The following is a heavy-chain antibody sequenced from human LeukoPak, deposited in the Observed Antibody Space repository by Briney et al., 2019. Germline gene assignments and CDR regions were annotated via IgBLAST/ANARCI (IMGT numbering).Heavy chain of an antibody. CDR3: ARDPDGGDGYNGAFDI. J-gene: IGHJ3*02. V-gene: IGHV6-1*01. CDR1: GDSFSSNNAA. CDR2: TYYRSKWYH. Sequence: SQTLSLTCAISGDSFSSNNAAWNWIRQSPSRGLEWLGRTYYRSKWYHDYAVSVISRITINSDTSKNQFSLQLNSVTPEDTAVYYCARDPDGGDGYNGAFDIWGQGTMVTVSS. D-gene: IGHD5-24*01.